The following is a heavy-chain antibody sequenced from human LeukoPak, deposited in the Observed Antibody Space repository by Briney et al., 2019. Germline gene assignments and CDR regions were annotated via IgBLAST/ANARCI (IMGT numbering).Heavy chain of an antibody. CDR3: ARGGTYYDILTGYPPFDY. D-gene: IGHD3-9*01. J-gene: IGHJ4*02. CDR2: IYYSGST. V-gene: IGHV4-61*01. Sequence: SETLSLTCTVSGGSISSSSYYWSWIRQPPGKGLEWIGYIYYSGSTNYNPSLKSRVTISVDTSKNQFSLKLSSVTAADTAVYYCARGGTYYDILTGYPPFDYWGQGTLVTVSS. CDR1: GGSISSSSYY.